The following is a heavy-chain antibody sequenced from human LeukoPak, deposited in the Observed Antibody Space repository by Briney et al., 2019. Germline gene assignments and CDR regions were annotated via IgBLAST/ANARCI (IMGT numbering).Heavy chain of an antibody. CDR3: ARDGSPFDH. CDR1: GFTFYAYK. V-gene: IGHV3-7*01. CDR2: IKQDGREI. Sequence: AGGSLRLYCAASGFTFYAYKWIWLPQTPGKGREGLVNIKQDGREIYHVVSVKGRFTISRDNAKNSLYLQVNSLRVEDTAVYYCARDGSPFDHWGQGALVTVSS. J-gene: IGHJ4*02. D-gene: IGHD3-10*01.